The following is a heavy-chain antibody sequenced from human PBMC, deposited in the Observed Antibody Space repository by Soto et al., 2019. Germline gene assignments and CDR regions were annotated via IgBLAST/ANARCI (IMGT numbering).Heavy chain of an antibody. CDR2: IYYSGST. CDR1: GGSISSGDYY. CDR3: ATTGCSSTSCYFHYYGMDV. Sequence: SETLSLTCTVSGGSISSGDYYWSWIRQPPGKGLEWIGYIYYSGSTYYNPSLKSRVTISVDTSKNQFSLKLSSVTAADTAVYYCATTGCSSTSCYFHYYGMDVWGQGTTVTVSS. V-gene: IGHV4-30-4*01. J-gene: IGHJ6*02. D-gene: IGHD2-2*01.